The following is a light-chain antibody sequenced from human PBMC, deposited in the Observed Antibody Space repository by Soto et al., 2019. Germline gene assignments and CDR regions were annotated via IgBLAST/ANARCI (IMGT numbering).Light chain of an antibody. CDR3: QQYGTSEII. CDR1: HSVSSSY. CDR2: DTS. V-gene: IGKV3-20*01. J-gene: IGKJ5*01. Sequence: QSPGTLALSPRERATRAFGGGHSVSSSYIAWYQVKPGQAPRLLIYDTSSRATGIPDRFSGSGSGTDFTLTITRLEPEDFAVFYCQQYGTSEIIFGQGTRLEIK.